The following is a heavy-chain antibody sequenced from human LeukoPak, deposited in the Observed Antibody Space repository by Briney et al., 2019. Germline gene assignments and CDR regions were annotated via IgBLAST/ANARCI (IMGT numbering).Heavy chain of an antibody. CDR3: ARAPDSSGFHFYFDY. CDR1: GGSISSGDYY. CDR2: IYYSGST. J-gene: IGHJ4*02. D-gene: IGHD3-22*01. V-gene: IGHV4-30-4*08. Sequence: SQTLSLTCTVSGGSISSGDYYRSWIRQPPGKGLEWIGYIYYSGSTYYNPSLKSRVTISVDTSKNQFSLKLSSVTAADTAVYYCARAPDSSGFHFYFDYWGQGTLVTVSS.